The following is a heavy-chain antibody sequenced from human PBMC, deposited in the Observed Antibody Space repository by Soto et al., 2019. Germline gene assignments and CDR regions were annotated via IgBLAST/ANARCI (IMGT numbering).Heavy chain of an antibody. CDR1: GDSVSSNSW. J-gene: IGHJ6*02. V-gene: IGHV4-4*02. CDR3: ARAPRGYGMDV. Sequence: QVQLQESGPRLEKPSGTLSLTCTVSGDSVSSNSWWSWVRQPPGKGLEWIGEIHQSGSTNYDSSLTRRVSISIDKSKNQFSLNLYSVSAADAAVFYCARAPRGYGMDVWGQGTTVSFSS. CDR2: IHQSGST.